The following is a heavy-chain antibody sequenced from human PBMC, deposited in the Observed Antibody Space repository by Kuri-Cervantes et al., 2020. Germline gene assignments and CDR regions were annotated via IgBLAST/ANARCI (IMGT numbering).Heavy chain of an antibody. Sequence: SETLALSCTVSAGSISSSSSYWGWILQHPGKGLGWSGYLYYSGGTYYNPSLESRLTISVDTYKNQYSLRLTCVTATDTAVYYCARGVERFLDYFNYWGQGTLVTVSS. D-gene: IGHD2-21*01. CDR1: AGSISSSSSY. V-gene: IGHV4-61*05. J-gene: IGHJ4*02. CDR2: LYYSGGT. CDR3: ARGVERFLDYFNY.